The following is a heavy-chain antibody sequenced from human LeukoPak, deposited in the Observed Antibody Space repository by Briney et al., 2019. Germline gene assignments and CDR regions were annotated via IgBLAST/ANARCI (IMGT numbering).Heavy chain of an antibody. J-gene: IGHJ4*02. CDR1: GYTFTSYG. CDR2: ISAYNGNT. Sequence: GASLTLSFTASGYTFTSYGISWVRQAPGQGPEKMGWISAYNGNTNYTQKLRGRVTMNTDTSTSTAYVELRSLRSDDTAVYYCAVAVAGYFDYWGQGTLVTVSS. V-gene: IGHV1-18*04. D-gene: IGHD6-19*01. CDR3: AVAVAGYFDY.